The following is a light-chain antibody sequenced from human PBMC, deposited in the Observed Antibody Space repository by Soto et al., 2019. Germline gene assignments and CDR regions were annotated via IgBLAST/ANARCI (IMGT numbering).Light chain of an antibody. CDR2: WAS. CDR3: QQYYATPFT. V-gene: IGKV4-1*01. J-gene: IGKJ3*01. Sequence: DIVMTQSPDSLAVSLGERATINCKSSQNVLYSSNNKNYLAWYQQKPGQPPKLLLYWASTRESGVPDRFSGSGSGTDFSLTISSLQAEDVAVYYCQQYYATPFTFGPVTKVDIK. CDR1: QNVLYSSNNKNY.